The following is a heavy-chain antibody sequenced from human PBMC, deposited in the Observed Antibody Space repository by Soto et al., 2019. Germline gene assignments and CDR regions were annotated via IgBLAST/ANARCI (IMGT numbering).Heavy chain of an antibody. CDR2: SRNKCNNYAK. D-gene: IGHD2-2*01. CDR3: ARDGYADALDV. J-gene: IGHJ6*02. Sequence: PXGSLRLSCVVSGXTFIDYELNWVRQAPGKGLEWVGRSRNKCNNYAKVYAASVKGIFTVSRDEANNSFYLKMNSLKTEYKAVYYCARDGYADALDVWGQGTTGTVSS. V-gene: IGHV3-72*01. CDR1: GXTFIDYE.